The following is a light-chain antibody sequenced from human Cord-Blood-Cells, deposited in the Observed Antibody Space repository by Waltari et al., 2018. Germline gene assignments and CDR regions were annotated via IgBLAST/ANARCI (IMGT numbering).Light chain of an antibody. CDR2: RNN. J-gene: IGLJ1*01. Sequence: QFVLTQPPSASGTPGQRVTISCSGSSSNIGSNYVYWYQQLPGTAPKLLIYRNNQRPSGVPDRVAGTKSGTSASLAISGLRSEDEADYYCAAWDDSLSGYVFGTGTKVTVL. CDR1: SSNIGSNY. V-gene: IGLV1-47*01. CDR3: AAWDDSLSGYV.